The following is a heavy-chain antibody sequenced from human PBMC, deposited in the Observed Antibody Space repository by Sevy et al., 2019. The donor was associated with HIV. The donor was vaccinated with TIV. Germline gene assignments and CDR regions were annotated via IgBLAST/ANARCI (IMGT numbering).Heavy chain of an antibody. J-gene: IGHJ4*02. D-gene: IGHD6-6*01. Sequence: GGSLRLSCATSGFIFSNYAMHWIRQAPGKGLEWVAVIWYDGTDKYYADSVQGRFTISRDNSKNTLYLQMNSLRAEDTAVYYCARGGFYSSSSTFDYWGQGTLVTVSS. CDR3: ARGGFYSSSSTFDY. V-gene: IGHV3-33*01. CDR1: GFIFSNYA. CDR2: IWYDGTDK.